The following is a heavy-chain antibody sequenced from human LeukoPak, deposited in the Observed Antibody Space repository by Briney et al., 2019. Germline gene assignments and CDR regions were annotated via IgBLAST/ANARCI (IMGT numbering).Heavy chain of an antibody. V-gene: IGHV4-39*01. CDR2: IYYSGST. D-gene: IGHD6-25*01. CDR3: ARSSGTGTFSY. CDR1: GGSISSSSYY. J-gene: IGHJ4*02. Sequence: SETLSLTCTVSGGSISSSSYYWGWIRQPPGKGLEWIGSIYYSGSTYYNPSLKSRVTTSVDTSKNQFSLKLSSVTAADTAVYYCARSSGTGTFSYWGQGTLVTVSS.